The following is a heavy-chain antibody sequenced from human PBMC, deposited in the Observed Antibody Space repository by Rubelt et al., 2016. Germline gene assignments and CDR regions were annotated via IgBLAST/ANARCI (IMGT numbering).Heavy chain of an antibody. CDR2: IYYRGST. D-gene: IGHD1-26*01. V-gene: IGHV4-39*07. J-gene: IGHJ4*02. CDR1: GGSISSSSYY. CDR3: ARTTGSNWF. Sequence: QLQLQESGPGLVKPSETLSLTCTVSGGSISSSSYYWGWIRQPPGKGLEWIGSIYYRGSTYYNPSLKSRVPISVDTSKNQFSLRLRSVTAADPAVYYCARTTGSNWFWGQGTLVTVSS.